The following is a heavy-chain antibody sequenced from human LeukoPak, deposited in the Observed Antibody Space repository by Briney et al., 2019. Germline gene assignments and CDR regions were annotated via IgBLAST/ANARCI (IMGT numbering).Heavy chain of an antibody. V-gene: IGHV3-74*01. D-gene: IGHD6-19*01. J-gene: IGHJ4*02. CDR1: GFSFSGHW. Sequence: GGSLRLSCTASGFSFSGHWMHWARQLPGKGLVWVSRISPTGSTTSYADSVKGRFTISRDNSRNTLYLQMNSLGTEDTALYYCAKEIHPRSSNGWPFDYWGQGTLVTVSS. CDR2: ISPTGSTT. CDR3: AKEIHPRSSNGWPFDY.